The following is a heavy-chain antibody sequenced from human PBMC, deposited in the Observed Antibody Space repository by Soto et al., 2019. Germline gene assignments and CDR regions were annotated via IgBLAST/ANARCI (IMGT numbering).Heavy chain of an antibody. Sequence: QVQLQESGPGLVKPSQTLSLTCTVSGGSISSGGYYWSWIRQHPGKGLEWIGYIYYSGSTYYNPALKSRVTISVDTSKNQFSLKLSSVTAADTAVYYCARYCGGDCLGKEYFQHWGQGTLVTVSS. CDR1: GGSISSGGYY. CDR2: IYYSGST. J-gene: IGHJ1*01. CDR3: ARYCGGDCLGKEYFQH. D-gene: IGHD2-21*02. V-gene: IGHV4-31*03.